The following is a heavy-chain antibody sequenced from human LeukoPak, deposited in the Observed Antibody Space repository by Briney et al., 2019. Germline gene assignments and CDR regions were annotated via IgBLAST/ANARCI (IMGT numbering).Heavy chain of an antibody. CDR1: GFTFSSYA. V-gene: IGHV3-23*01. CDR3: AKDLGFRVTTAYFDH. J-gene: IGHJ4*02. CDR2: ISGSGGST. D-gene: IGHD4-17*01. Sequence: GGSLRLSCAASGFTFSSYAMSWVRQAPGKGLEWVSAISGSGGSTYYADSVKGRFTISRDNSKNTLYLQMNSLRAEDTAVYYCAKDLGFRVTTAYFDHWGQGTLVTVSS.